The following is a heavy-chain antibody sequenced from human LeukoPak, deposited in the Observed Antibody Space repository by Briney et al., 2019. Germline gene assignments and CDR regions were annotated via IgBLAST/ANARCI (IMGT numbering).Heavy chain of an antibody. D-gene: IGHD3-10*01. J-gene: IGHJ4*02. Sequence: PGGSLRLSCAASGFTVSSNYMSWVRQAPGKGLEWVSVIYSGGSTYYADSVKGRFTISRDNSKSTLYLQMNSLRAEDTAIYYCALLLWFGDRKALDYWGQGTLVTVSS. CDR3: ALLLWFGDRKALDY. CDR2: IYSGGST. V-gene: IGHV3-53*01. CDR1: GFTVSSNY.